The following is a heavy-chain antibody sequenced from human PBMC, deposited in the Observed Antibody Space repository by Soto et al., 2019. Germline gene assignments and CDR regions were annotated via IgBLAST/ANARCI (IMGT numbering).Heavy chain of an antibody. CDR3: AVEGVGRGYCRSTSCYSLGAFDT. V-gene: IGHV1-58*01. CDR1: GFTFTSSA. D-gene: IGHD2-2*01. Sequence: WASVKVSCKASGFTFTSSAVQWVRQARGQRLEWIGWIVVGSGNTNYAQKFQERVTITRDMSTSTAYMELSRLRSEDTAVYYCAVEGVGRGYCRSTSCYSLGAFDTWRQVKMVTVSS. J-gene: IGHJ3*02. CDR2: IVVGSGNT.